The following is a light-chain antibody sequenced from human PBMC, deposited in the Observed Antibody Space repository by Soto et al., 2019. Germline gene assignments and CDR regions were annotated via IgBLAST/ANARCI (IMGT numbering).Light chain of an antibody. CDR2: DAS. CDR1: QSVSSN. CDR3: QQHTNWPLT. V-gene: IGKV3-11*01. Sequence: DIVITQSPCTLSLSPAERSTLSCRASQSVSSNLAWYQQNPGQAPNLLIFDASKRATGIPARFSGSGSGTDFTLTISSLETEDFAVYYCQQHTNWPLTFGGATKVDIK. J-gene: IGKJ4*01.